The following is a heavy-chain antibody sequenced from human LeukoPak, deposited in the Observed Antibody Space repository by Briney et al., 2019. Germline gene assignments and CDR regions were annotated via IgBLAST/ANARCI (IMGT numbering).Heavy chain of an antibody. CDR2: VSNSGSTI. CDR1: GGSISSSSYY. J-gene: IGHJ4*02. V-gene: IGHV3-11*01. D-gene: IGHD3-22*01. Sequence: LSLTCTVSGGSISSSSYYWGWIRQPPGKGLEWVSYVSNSGSTIYYADSMKGRFTISRDNAKNSLYLQMNSLRAGDTAVYYCARYYDSISPIDYWGQGTLVTVSS. CDR3: ARYYDSISPIDY.